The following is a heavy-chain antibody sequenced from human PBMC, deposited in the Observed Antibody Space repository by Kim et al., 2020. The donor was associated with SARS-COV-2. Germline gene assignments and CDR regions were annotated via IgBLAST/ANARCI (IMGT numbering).Heavy chain of an antibody. CDR1: GFSFSDYG. J-gene: IGHJ4*02. V-gene: IGHV3-23*01. CDR2: ISGSGSNT. CDR3: ARHFSSLPQEVLAY. D-gene: IGHD6-6*01. Sequence: GGSLRLSCAASGFSFSDYGMTWVRQAPGKGLEWISAISGSGSNTYYADSVKGRFTISRDNPKNTLNLQMNSLTAEDTAIYYCARHFSSLPQEVLAYWGQGTLVTVSS.